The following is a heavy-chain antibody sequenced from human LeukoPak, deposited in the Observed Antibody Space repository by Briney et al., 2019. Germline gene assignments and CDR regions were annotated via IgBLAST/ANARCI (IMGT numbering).Heavy chain of an antibody. CDR1: GGTFSSYA. D-gene: IGHD3-22*01. CDR3: ARTTYYYDSRPYDALDI. V-gene: IGHV1-69*05. CDR2: IIPIFGTA. J-gene: IGHJ3*02. Sequence: SVKVSCKASGGTFSSYAISWVRQAPGQGLEWMGGIIPIFGTANYAQKFQGRVTITTDESTSTAYMELSSLRSEDTAVYYCARTTYYYDSRPYDALDIWGQGTMVTVSS.